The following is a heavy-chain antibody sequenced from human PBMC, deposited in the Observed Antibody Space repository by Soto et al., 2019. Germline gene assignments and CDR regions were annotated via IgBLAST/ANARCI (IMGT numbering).Heavy chain of an antibody. Sequence: EVQLLESGGVLVQPGGSLRLSCAASGFSFSNYVMSWVRQAPGKGLEWVSGISIAGSTYYADSVRGRFTISRDNSKSTLYLQISSLRAEDTAIYYCAKDSLYYAGSGYFGGIEYFQQLGQGTLVTVSS. J-gene: IGHJ1*01. D-gene: IGHD3-22*01. CDR1: GFSFSNYV. CDR3: AKDSLYYAGSGYFGGIEYFQQ. V-gene: IGHV3-23*01. CDR2: ISIAGST.